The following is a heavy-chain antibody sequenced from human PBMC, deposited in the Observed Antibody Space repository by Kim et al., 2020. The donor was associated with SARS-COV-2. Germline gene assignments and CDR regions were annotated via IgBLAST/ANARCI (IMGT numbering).Heavy chain of an antibody. CDR3: VGTRYCSSTSCSYYYYYGMDV. Sequence: SETLSLTCTVSGGSISSYYWSWIRQPAGKGLEWIVRIYTSGSTNYNPSLKSRVTMSVDTSKNQFSLKLSSVTAADTAVYYCVGTRYCSSTSCSYYYYYGMDVWGQGTTVTVSS. CDR2: IYTSGST. J-gene: IGHJ6*02. D-gene: IGHD2-2*01. CDR1: GGSISSYY. V-gene: IGHV4-4*07.